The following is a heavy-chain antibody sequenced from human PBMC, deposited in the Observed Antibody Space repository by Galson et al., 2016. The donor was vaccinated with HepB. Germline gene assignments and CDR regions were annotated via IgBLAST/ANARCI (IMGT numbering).Heavy chain of an antibody. J-gene: IGHJ5*02. Sequence: SLRLSCATSGFTFSPYWMTWVRQAPGKGLGWVANINQDGIEKYYVGSVEGRFTISRDNAKKSLYLQMDSLRAEDTAVYYCARSGEPSWGQGTLVTVSS. V-gene: IGHV3-7*01. CDR2: INQDGIEK. CDR3: ARSGEPS. D-gene: IGHD4-17*01. CDR1: GFTFSPYW.